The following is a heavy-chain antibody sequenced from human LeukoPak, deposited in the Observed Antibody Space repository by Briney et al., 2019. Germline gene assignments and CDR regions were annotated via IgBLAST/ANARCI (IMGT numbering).Heavy chain of an antibody. CDR3: VRGIAAPPGLDY. J-gene: IGHJ4*02. D-gene: IGHD6-6*01. CDR1: GFTFSSYW. Sequence: GGSLRLSCAASGFTFSSYWMNWVRQAPGRGLEWVGNINEDGSEKNYVDSVKGRFTSSRDNAKNSLYLQMNSLRAEDTAIYYCVRGIAAPPGLDYWGQGILVTVSS. V-gene: IGHV3-7*04. CDR2: INEDGSEK.